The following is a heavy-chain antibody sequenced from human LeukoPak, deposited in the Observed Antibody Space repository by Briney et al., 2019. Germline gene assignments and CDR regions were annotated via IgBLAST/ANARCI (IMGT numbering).Heavy chain of an antibody. CDR3: ARVEATTGRNYHYYYMDV. Sequence: GGSLRLSCAASGFYFSGYSMNWVRQAPGKGLEWVSSINSGSTYMYYADSVKGRFTISGDNAKNSLHLQMYSLRAEDTAVYFCARVEATTGRNYHYYYMDVWGKGTTVTASS. CDR1: GFYFSGYS. D-gene: IGHD1-1*01. J-gene: IGHJ6*03. V-gene: IGHV3-21*01. CDR2: INSGSTYM.